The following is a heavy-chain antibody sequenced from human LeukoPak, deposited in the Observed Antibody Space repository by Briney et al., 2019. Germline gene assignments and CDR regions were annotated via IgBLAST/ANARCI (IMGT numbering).Heavy chain of an antibody. CDR1: GFTPTIYL. V-gene: IGHV3-7*01. CDR3: ARDRGYYDSSGYSDY. D-gene: IGHD3-22*01. J-gene: IGHJ4*02. Sequence: GGSLRLSCAPSGFTPTIYLVSWVRPAPGKGREWGANIKQVGSEKYYVDSVKSRVTISRDNAKNSLYLQMNSLRAEDTAVYYCARDRGYYDSSGYSDYWGQGTLVTVSS. CDR2: IKQVGSEK.